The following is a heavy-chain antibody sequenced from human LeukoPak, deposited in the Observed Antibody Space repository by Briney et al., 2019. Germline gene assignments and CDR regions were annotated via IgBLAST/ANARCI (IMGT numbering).Heavy chain of an antibody. CDR3: ARPIAHTYYYYGMDV. CDR2: INPSGGST. CDR1: GYTFTSYY. J-gene: IGHJ6*02. V-gene: IGHV1-46*01. D-gene: IGHD2-21*01. Sequence: GASVKVSCKASGYTFTSYYIHWVRQAPGQGLAWMGLINPSGGSTSYAQKFQGRVTMTRDTSTSTVYMELSSLRSEDTAVYYCARPIAHTYYYYGMDVWGQGTTVTVSS.